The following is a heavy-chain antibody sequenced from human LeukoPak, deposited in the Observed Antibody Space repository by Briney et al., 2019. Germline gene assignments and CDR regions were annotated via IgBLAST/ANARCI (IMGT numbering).Heavy chain of an antibody. Sequence: ASVKVSCKASGYTFTSYYMHWVRQAPGQGLEWMGIINPSGGSTSYAQKFQGRVTMTRDTSTSTVYMEMSSLRSEDTAVYYCARDPLRTYDLLTGPTEKSEVFHVWGQGTKVTVSS. CDR1: GYTFTSYY. CDR3: ARDPLRTYDLLTGPTEKSEVFHV. D-gene: IGHD3-9*01. J-gene: IGHJ3*01. CDR2: INPSGGST. V-gene: IGHV1-46*01.